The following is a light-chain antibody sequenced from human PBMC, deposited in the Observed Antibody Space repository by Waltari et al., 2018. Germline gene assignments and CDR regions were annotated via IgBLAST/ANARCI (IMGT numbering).Light chain of an antibody. CDR3: QQYGNSPRT. CDR2: GAS. CDR1: QSISSTY. J-gene: IGKJ3*01. Sequence: EVVLTQSPGTLSLSPGERATLSCRASQSISSTYLAWYQQNPGQAPRLLIYGASRRAAGIPDRFSGGGSGTEFTLTITRLEPEDFAVYYCQQYGNSPRTFGPGTKV. V-gene: IGKV3-20*01.